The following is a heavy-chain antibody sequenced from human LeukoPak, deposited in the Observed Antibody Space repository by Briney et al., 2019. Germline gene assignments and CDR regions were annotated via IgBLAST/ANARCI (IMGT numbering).Heavy chain of an antibody. J-gene: IGHJ4*02. V-gene: IGHV4-34*01. CDR1: GGSLSDYF. D-gene: IGHD6-13*01. Sequence: SETLSLTCAVHGGSLSDYFWTWIRQPPGKGLEWIGEINDSGTTNYNPSLKSRVTISVDTSKNQFSLKLSSVTAADTAVYYCASLTRNSSSDDYWGQGTLVTVSS. CDR3: ASLTRNSSSDDY. CDR2: INDSGTT.